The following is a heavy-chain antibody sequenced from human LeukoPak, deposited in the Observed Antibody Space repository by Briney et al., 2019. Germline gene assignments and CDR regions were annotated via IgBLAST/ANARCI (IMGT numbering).Heavy chain of an antibody. CDR3: ARTAPVVSSSWYYFDY. V-gene: IGHV4-39*07. CDR2: IYSSGST. D-gene: IGHD6-13*01. CDR1: GGSISSSYYY. Sequence: SETLSLTCTVSGGSISSSYYYWGWIRQPPGKGLEWIGSIYSSGSTYYNPSLKSRVTISVDTSKNQFSLKLTSVTAADTAVYYCARTAPVVSSSWYYFDYWGQGTLVTVSS. J-gene: IGHJ4*02.